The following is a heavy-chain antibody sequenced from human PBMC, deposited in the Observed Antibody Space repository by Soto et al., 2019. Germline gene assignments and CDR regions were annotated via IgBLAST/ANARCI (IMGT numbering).Heavy chain of an antibody. J-gene: IGHJ4*02. CDR2: ISGSGGST. D-gene: IGHD6-13*01. V-gene: IGHV3-23*01. Sequence: GGSLRLSCAASGFTFSSYAMSWVRQAPGKGLEWVSVISGSGGSTYYADSVKGRFTISRDNSKNTLYLQMNSLRAEDTAVYYCARRSSSWYFDYWGQGNLVTVSS. CDR3: ARRSSSWYFDY. CDR1: GFTFSSYA.